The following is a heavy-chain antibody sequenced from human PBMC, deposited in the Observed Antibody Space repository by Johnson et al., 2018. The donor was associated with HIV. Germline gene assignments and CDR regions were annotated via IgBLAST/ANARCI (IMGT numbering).Heavy chain of an antibody. CDR2: ISYDGSKK. V-gene: IGHV3-30*04. J-gene: IGHJ3*02. Sequence: QVQLVESGGGLVKPGGSLRLSCAASEFTFSSYAMHWVRQAPGKGLEWVAVISYDGSKKYYADSVKGRVTISRDNSKNMLYLQMNSLRAEDTAVYYCARQTLRAFDIWGQGTMVTVSS. CDR1: EFTFSSYA. CDR3: ARQTLRAFDI.